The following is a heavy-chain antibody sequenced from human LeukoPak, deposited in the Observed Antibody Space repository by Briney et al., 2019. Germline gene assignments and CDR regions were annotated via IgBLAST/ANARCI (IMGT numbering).Heavy chain of an antibody. J-gene: IGHJ6*03. V-gene: IGHV3-66*02. CDR3: ARGGTAMDNYYYYYMDV. CDR2: IYSGGST. CDR1: GFTVSSNY. Sequence: GGSLRLSCAASGFTVSSNYMSWVRQAPGKGLEWVSVIYSGGSTYYADSVKGRFTISRDNSKNTLYLQMNSLRAEDTAVYYCARGGTAMDNYYYYYMDVWGKGTTVTVSS. D-gene: IGHD5-18*01.